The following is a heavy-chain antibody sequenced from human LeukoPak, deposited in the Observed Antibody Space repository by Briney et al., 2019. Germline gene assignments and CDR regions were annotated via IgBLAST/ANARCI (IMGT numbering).Heavy chain of an antibody. D-gene: IGHD1-26*01. CDR2: IYSGGST. CDR1: GFTVSSNY. J-gene: IGHJ5*02. CDR3: ARDSVGATRFDP. V-gene: IGHV3-53*01. Sequence: GGSPRLSCAASGFTVSSNYMSWVRQAPGKGLEWVSVIYSGGSTYYADSVKGRFTISRDNSKNTLYLQMNSLRAEDTAVYYCARDSVGATRFDPWGQGTLVTVSS.